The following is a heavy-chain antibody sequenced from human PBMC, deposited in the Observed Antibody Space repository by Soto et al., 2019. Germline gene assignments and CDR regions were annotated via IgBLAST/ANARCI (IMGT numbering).Heavy chain of an antibody. D-gene: IGHD2-15*01. J-gene: IGHJ4*02. CDR1: GGSFSGYY. Sequence: SGTLSPTRAVYGGSFSGYYWGWIPQPPGEGLEWIGEINHSGSTNYNPSLKSRVTISVDTSKNQFSLKLSSVTAADTAVYYCARATDRYCSGGMGTFFDYWGQGTLVTVSS. CDR2: INHSGST. V-gene: IGHV4-34*01. CDR3: ARATDRYCSGGMGTFFDY.